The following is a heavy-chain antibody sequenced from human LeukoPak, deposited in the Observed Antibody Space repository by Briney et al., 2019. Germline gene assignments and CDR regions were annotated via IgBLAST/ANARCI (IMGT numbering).Heavy chain of an antibody. D-gene: IGHD3-22*01. Sequence: PSETLSLTCTVSGGSISSGDYYWSCIRQPPGKGLEWIGYIYYSGSTYYNPSLKSRVTISVDTSKNQFSLKLSSVTAADTAVYYCAYYYDSSGTPGYAFDIWGQGTMVTVSS. CDR2: IYYSGST. V-gene: IGHV4-30-4*01. CDR1: GGSISSGDYY. J-gene: IGHJ3*02. CDR3: AYYYDSSGTPGYAFDI.